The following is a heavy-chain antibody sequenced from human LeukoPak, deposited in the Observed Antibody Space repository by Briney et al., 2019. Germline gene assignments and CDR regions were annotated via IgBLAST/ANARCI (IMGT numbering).Heavy chain of an antibody. CDR2: IRDDGSNK. Sequence: PGGSLRLSCAASGFTFSTYGMHWVRQAPGKGLEWVTFIRDDGSNKHYADSVKGRFTISRDNSKNTLYLQMNSLRAGDTAVYYCAKGAYYADWGQGTLVTVSS. J-gene: IGHJ4*02. CDR3: AKGAYYAD. D-gene: IGHD3-3*01. CDR1: GFTFSTYG. V-gene: IGHV3-30*02.